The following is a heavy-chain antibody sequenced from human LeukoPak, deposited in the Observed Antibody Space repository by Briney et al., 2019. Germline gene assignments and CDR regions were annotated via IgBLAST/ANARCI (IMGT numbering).Heavy chain of an antibody. J-gene: IGHJ4*02. CDR2: IYYSGST. V-gene: IGHV4-59*01. CDR1: GGSFSGYY. Sequence: SETLSLTCAVYGGSFSGYYWSWIRQPPGKGLEWIGYIYYSGSTNYNPSLKSRVTISVDTSKNQFSLKLSSVTAADTAVYYCARGRGVDGYYFDYWGQGTLVTVSS. CDR3: ARGRGVDGYYFDY. D-gene: IGHD3-22*01.